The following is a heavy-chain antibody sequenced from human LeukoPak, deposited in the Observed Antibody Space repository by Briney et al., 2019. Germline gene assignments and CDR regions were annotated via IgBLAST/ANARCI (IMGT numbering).Heavy chain of an antibody. CDR3: ARRGSKRAPHDY. V-gene: IGHV3-66*01. CDR1: GFTVSSNY. J-gene: IGHJ4*02. Sequence: GGSLRLSCAASGFTVSSNYMSWVRQAPGKGLEWVSVIYSGGSTYYADSVKGRFTISRDNSKNTLYLQMNSLRAEDTAVYYCARRGSKRAPHDYWGQGTLVTVSS. CDR2: IYSGGST. D-gene: IGHD3-10*01.